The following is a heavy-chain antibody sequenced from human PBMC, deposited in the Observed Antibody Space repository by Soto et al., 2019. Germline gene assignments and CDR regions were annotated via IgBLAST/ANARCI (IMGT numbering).Heavy chain of an antibody. Sequence: PGESLKISCKGSGYSFTTYWLAWVRQMPGKGLEYMGIIYPGDSDTRYSPSFQGQVTISADKSISTAYLQWSSLKASDTAMYYCARLGGIAGLVPYYYYGMDVWGQGTTVTVSS. V-gene: IGHV5-51*01. CDR1: GYSFTTYW. CDR2: IYPGDSDT. CDR3: ARLGGIAGLVPYYYYGMDV. D-gene: IGHD6-13*01. J-gene: IGHJ6*02.